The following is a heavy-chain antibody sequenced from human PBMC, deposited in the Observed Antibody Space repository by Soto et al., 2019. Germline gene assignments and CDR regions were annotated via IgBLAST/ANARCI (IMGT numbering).Heavy chain of an antibody. Sequence: QITLKESGPTLVKPTQTLTLTCTFSGFSLSTSGVGVGWIRQPPGKALEWLALIYWDDDKRYSPSLKRRLTITKDTSKNQVVLTMTNMDPVDTATYYCAHRGYGDYGFSWFDPWGQGTLVTVSS. V-gene: IGHV2-5*02. CDR2: IYWDDDK. J-gene: IGHJ5*02. D-gene: IGHD4-17*01. CDR3: AHRGYGDYGFSWFDP. CDR1: GFSLSTSGVG.